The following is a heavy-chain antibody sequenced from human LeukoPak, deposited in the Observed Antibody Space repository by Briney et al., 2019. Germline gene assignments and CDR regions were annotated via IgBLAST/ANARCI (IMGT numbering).Heavy chain of an antibody. CDR2: INPNSGDT. CDR3: AILRLSTGLWWFFDL. Sequence: ASVKVSCKASGYTFNAYYLHWVRQAPGQGLEWMGWINPNSGDTKYAQRFQGRVTMTGDTSISTAYMELSRLRFDDTAVYYCAILRLSTGLWWFFDLWGRGTLVTVSS. CDR1: GYTFNAYY. V-gene: IGHV1-2*02. D-gene: IGHD2-8*02. J-gene: IGHJ2*01.